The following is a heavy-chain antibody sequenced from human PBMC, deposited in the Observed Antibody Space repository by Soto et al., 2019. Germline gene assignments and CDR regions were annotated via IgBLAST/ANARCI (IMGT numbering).Heavy chain of an antibody. D-gene: IGHD4-17*01. CDR2: ISYDGSNK. J-gene: IGHJ3*02. CDR3: AKEADYGHRQKGFDI. V-gene: IGHV3-30*18. CDR1: GFTFCNYG. Sequence: QVQLVESGGGVVQPWRSLSRSCAASGFTFCNYGMRWVRQAPGKGLERMAVISYDGSNKYYADSVKGRFTISRDNSKNTLYRQMNSMSAKDTAVYYCAKEADYGHRQKGFDIGGRGTMVVVAT.